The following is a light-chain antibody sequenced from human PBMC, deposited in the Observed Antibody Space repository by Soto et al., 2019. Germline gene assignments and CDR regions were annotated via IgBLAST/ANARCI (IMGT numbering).Light chain of an antibody. CDR2: DVS. CDR1: SSDVGGYNY. CDR3: TSYTTNQPPL. J-gene: IGLJ2*01. Sequence: QSALTQPASVSGSPGQSITISCTGTSSDVGGYNYVSWYQQHPDKAPKLMIYDVSSRPSGVSNRFSGSKSGNTASLTISGLLSEDEADYYCTSYTTNQPPLFGGGTKLTVL. V-gene: IGLV2-14*03.